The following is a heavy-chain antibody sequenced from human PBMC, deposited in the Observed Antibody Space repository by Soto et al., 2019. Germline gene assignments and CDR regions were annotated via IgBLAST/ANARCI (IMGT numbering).Heavy chain of an antibody. CDR1: GGSISSSSYY. Sequence: SETLSLTCTVSGGSISSSSYYWGWIRQPPGKGLEWIGSISYSGSTYYNSSLKSRVTISVDPSKNQFSLKLSSVTAADTAVYYCARHQAPLHSSSWYSPNNWFDPWGQGTLVTVSS. V-gene: IGHV4-39*01. D-gene: IGHD6-13*01. CDR3: ARHQAPLHSSSWYSPNNWFDP. J-gene: IGHJ5*02. CDR2: ISYSGST.